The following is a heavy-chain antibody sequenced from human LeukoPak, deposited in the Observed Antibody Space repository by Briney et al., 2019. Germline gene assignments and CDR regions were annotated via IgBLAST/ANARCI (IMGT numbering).Heavy chain of an antibody. CDR3: ARGVVVAAPHAEYFQH. Sequence: ASVKVSCKASGGXFSSYAISWVRQAPGQGLEWMGGIIPIFGTANYAQKFQGRVTITADESTSTAYMELSSLRSEDTAVYYCARGVVVAAPHAEYFQHWGQGTLVTVSS. D-gene: IGHD2-15*01. V-gene: IGHV1-69*01. J-gene: IGHJ1*01. CDR2: IIPIFGTA. CDR1: GGXFSSYA.